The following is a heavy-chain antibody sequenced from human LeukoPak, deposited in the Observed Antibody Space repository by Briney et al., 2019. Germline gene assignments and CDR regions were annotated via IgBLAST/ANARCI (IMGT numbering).Heavy chain of an antibody. Sequence: PGGSLRLSCAASGFTFSTYGVYWVRQAPGKGLEWVSVIYSGGNTYYADSVKGRFTISRDNSKNTLYLQMNSLRAEDTAVYYCASSGGDYLLFDDWGQGTLVTVSS. D-gene: IGHD2-21*02. CDR2: IYSGGNT. CDR3: ASSGGDYLLFDD. J-gene: IGHJ4*02. V-gene: IGHV3-66*01. CDR1: GFTFSTYG.